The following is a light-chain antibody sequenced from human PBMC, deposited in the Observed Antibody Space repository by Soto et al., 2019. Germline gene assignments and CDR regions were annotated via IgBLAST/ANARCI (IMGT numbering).Light chain of an antibody. J-gene: IGKJ3*01. V-gene: IGKV3-15*01. CDR2: GAF. CDR3: QHCDYLPI. Sequence: EIVMTQSPATLSVSPGERATLSCRASQNINFNLAWYQQKPGQAPRLLIYGAFTRATGIPARFSGSGSGTEFTLTISSLQPEDFATYYCQHCDYLPIFGPGTTVDFK. CDR1: QNINFN.